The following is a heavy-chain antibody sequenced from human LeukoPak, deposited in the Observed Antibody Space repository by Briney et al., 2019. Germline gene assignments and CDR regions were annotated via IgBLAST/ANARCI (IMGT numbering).Heavy chain of an antibody. D-gene: IGHD3-9*01. CDR2: ISAYNGNT. CDR1: GYTFTSYG. CDR3: SRDCYDILTGYYWGFDY. J-gene: IGHJ4*02. Sequence: ASVKASCKASGYTFTSYGISWVRQAPGQGLEWMGWISAYNGNTNYAQKLQGRVTMTTDTSTSTAYMELRSLRSDDPAVYYCSRDCYDILTGYYWGFDYWGQGTLVTVSS. V-gene: IGHV1-18*01.